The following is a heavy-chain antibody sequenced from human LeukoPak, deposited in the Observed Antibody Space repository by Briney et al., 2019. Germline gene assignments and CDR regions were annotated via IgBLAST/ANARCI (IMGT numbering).Heavy chain of an antibody. CDR3: ARDGRDGYNYFDY. J-gene: IGHJ4*02. CDR1: GFTVSSNY. D-gene: IGHD5-24*01. V-gene: IGHV3-66*02. CDR2: IYSGGST. Sequence: GGSLRLSCAASGFTVSSNYMSWVRQAPGKGLEWVSVIYSGGSTYYADSVKGRFTNSRDNSKNTLYLQMNSLRAEDTAVYYCARDGRDGYNYFDYWGQGTLVTVSS.